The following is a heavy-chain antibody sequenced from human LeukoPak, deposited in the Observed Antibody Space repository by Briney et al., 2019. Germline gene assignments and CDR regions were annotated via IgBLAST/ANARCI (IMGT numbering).Heavy chain of an antibody. J-gene: IGHJ1*01. V-gene: IGHV3-48*03. Sequence: GGSLRLSCAASGFTFSSYEMDWVRQAPGKGLEWVSYISSSGTTIYYADSVKGRFTISRDNAKNSLYLQMNSLRAEDTAVYYCARAPDLDSSGYYYRFFQHWGQGTLVTVSS. CDR1: GFTFSSYE. CDR3: ARAPDLDSSGYYYRFFQH. D-gene: IGHD3-22*01. CDR2: ISSSGTTI.